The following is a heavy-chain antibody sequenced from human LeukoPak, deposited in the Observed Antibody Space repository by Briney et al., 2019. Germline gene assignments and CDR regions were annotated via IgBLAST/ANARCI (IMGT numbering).Heavy chain of an antibody. CDR1: GYSISSSNW. CDR2: IYYSEST. Sequence: SETLSLTCAVSGYSISSSNWWGWIRQPPGKGLEWIGYIYYSESTYYNPSLKSRVTMSVDTSKNQFSLKLSSVTAVDTAVYYCARKVRSGWFDPWGQGTLVTVSS. D-gene: IGHD4/OR15-4a*01. CDR3: ARKVRSGWFDP. J-gene: IGHJ5*02. V-gene: IGHV4-28*01.